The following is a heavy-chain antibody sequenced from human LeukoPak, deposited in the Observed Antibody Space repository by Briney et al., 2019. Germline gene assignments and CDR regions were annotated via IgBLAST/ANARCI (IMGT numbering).Heavy chain of an antibody. Sequence: ASVKVSRKASGYTFTGYYMHWVRQAPGQGLEWMGRINPNSGGTNYAQKFQGRVTMTRDTSISTAYMELSRLRSDDTAVYYCARGRSYGSWSQPLDYWGQGTLVTVSS. V-gene: IGHV1-2*06. CDR2: INPNSGGT. J-gene: IGHJ4*02. CDR1: GYTFTGYY. D-gene: IGHD6-13*01. CDR3: ARGRSYGSWSQPLDY.